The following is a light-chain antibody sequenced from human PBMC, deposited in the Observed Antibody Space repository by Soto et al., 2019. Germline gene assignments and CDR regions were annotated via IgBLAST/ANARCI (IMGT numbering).Light chain of an antibody. Sequence: QSVLTQPASVSGSPGQSITISCTGASSDIGGYKYVSWYQQHPGKAPKLIIYEVTNRPSGVSNRFSGSKSGNAASLTISGLQDEDEADYYCSSYTISNTLVLFGGGNQLTVL. V-gene: IGLV2-14*01. CDR2: EVT. CDR1: SSDIGGYKY. J-gene: IGLJ2*01. CDR3: SSYTISNTLVL.